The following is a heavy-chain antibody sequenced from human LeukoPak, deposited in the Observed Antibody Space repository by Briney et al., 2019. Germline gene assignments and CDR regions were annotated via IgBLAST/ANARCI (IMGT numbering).Heavy chain of an antibody. J-gene: IGHJ4*02. CDR2: INHSGST. CDR3: ARGRAVLRYFDWLSNTPFDY. CDR1: GGSFSGYY. V-gene: IGHV4-34*01. Sequence: PSETLSLTCAVYGGSFSGYYWSWIRQPPGKGLKWIGEINHSGSTNYNPSLKSRVTISVDTSKNQFSLKLSSVTAADTAVYYCARGRAVLRYFDWLSNTPFDYWGQGTLVTVSS. D-gene: IGHD3-9*01.